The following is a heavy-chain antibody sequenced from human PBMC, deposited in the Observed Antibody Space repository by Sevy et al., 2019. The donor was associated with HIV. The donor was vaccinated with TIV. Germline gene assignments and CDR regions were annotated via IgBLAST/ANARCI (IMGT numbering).Heavy chain of an antibody. CDR1: GFTFSDYY. D-gene: IGHD6-6*01. CDR2: ISSSGSTI. V-gene: IGHV3-11*01. J-gene: IGHJ4*02. CDR3: AREKRVAARPWYFDY. Sequence: GGSLRLSCAASGFTFSDYYMSWIRQAPGKGLEWVSYISSSGSTIYYAGSVKGRFTISRDNAKNSLYLQMNSLRAEDTAVYYCAREKRVAARPWYFDYWGQGTLVTVSS.